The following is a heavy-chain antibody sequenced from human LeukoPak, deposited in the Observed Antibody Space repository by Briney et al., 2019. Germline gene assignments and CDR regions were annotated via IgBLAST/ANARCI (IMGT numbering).Heavy chain of an antibody. J-gene: IGHJ4*02. CDR3: STEDKYCTGANCGVF. CDR1: TYTFTDYY. D-gene: IGHD2-8*02. CDR2: IIPDSGGT. V-gene: IGHV1-2*02. Sequence: ASVKVSCKASTYTFTDYYIHWVRQAPGQGLEWMGFIIPDSGGTTYQQNFQGRVTMTRDTSISTFYMELSSLRPDDTAVYYCSTEDKYCTGANCGVFWGQGTLVTVSS.